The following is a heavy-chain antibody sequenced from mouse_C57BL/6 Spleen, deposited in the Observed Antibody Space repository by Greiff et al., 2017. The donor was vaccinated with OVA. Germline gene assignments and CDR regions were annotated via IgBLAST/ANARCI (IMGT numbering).Heavy chain of an antibody. V-gene: IGHV1-62-2*01. CDR1: GYTFTEYT. Sequence: QVQLKESGAELVKPGASVKLSCKASGYTFTEYTIHWVKQRSGQGLEWIGWFYPGSGSIKYNEKFKDKATLTADKSSSTVYMELSRLTSEDSAVYFCARHGSHYYGSSYWYFDGWGTGTTVTVSS. CDR3: ARHGSHYYGSSYWYFDG. J-gene: IGHJ1*03. D-gene: IGHD1-1*01. CDR2: FYPGSGSI.